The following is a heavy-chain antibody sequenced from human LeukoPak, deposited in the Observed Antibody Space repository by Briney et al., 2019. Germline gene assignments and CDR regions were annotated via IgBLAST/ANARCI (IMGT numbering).Heavy chain of an antibody. V-gene: IGHV3-48*01. CDR2: ISSTGGTV. J-gene: IGHJ4*02. CDR3: ATSSTWPPGFDY. CDR1: GFTFSSYS. D-gene: IGHD6-13*01. Sequence: PGGSLRLSCAASGFTFSSYSMNWVRQAPGKGLEWISYISSTGGTVFFADSVMGRFAISRDNAKNSLYLQINSLRAEDTAVYYCATSSTWPPGFDYWGPGTLVTVSS.